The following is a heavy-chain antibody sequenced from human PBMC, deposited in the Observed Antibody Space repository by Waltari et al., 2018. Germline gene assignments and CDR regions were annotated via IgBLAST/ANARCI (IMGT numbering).Heavy chain of an antibody. J-gene: IGHJ4*02. CDR1: GGSINPDS. CDR2: IYTSGST. CDR3: ARDRFGAVDY. D-gene: IGHD3-16*01. Sequence: QVPLQESGPGLVKPSETLSLTCPPSGGSINPDSCRWTRQPAGKGLEWIGRIYTSGSTNYNPSLKSRVTMSVDTSKNQFSLKLSSVTAADTAVYYCARDRFGAVDYWGQGTLVTVSS. V-gene: IGHV4-4*07.